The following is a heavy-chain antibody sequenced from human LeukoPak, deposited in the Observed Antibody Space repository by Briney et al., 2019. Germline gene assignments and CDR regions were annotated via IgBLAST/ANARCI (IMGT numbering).Heavy chain of an antibody. CDR3: ARGLIIRKNWNLDY. V-gene: IGHV4-59*11. D-gene: IGHD1-1*01. J-gene: IGHJ4*02. CDR1: GGSISSHY. CDR2: IYYSGST. Sequence: SETLSLTCTVSGGSISSHYWSWIRRPPGKGLEWIGYIYYSGSTNCNPSLKSRVTISVDTSKNQFSLKLSSVTAADTAVYYCARGLIIRKNWNLDYWGQGTLVTVSS.